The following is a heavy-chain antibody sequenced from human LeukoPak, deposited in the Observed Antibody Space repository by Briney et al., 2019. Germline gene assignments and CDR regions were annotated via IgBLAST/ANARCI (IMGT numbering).Heavy chain of an antibody. J-gene: IGHJ6*02. V-gene: IGHV4-59*01. D-gene: IGHD5-24*01. Sequence: PSETLSLTCTVSGGSISSDYWNWIRQPPGKGLEWIGYIYYSGSATYNPSLNNRVTISVDRSKNQFSLRLSPVTAADTAVYYCARDPEMATPYYYGMDVWGQGTTVTVS. CDR3: ARDPEMATPYYYGMDV. CDR1: GGSISSDY. CDR2: IYYSGSA.